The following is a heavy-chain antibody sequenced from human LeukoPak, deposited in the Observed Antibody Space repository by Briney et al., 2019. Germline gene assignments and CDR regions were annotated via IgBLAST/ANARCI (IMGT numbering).Heavy chain of an antibody. Sequence: GRSLRLSCAASGFTFSSYAMHWVRQAPGKGLEWVAVISYDGSNKYYADSVKGRFTISRDNSKNTLYLQMNSLRAEDTAVYYCASGLHNYDSSGYYYLRTGLNYWGQGTLVTVSS. CDR2: ISYDGSNK. D-gene: IGHD3-22*01. J-gene: IGHJ4*02. V-gene: IGHV3-30-3*01. CDR1: GFTFSSYA. CDR3: ASGLHNYDSSGYYYLRTGLNY.